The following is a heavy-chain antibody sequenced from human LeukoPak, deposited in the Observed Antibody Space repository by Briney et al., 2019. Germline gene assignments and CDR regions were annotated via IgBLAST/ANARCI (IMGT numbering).Heavy chain of an antibody. D-gene: IGHD1-7*01. CDR2: IYPGDSDT. V-gene: IGHV5-51*01. CDR1: GYSFTSYW. Sequence: GESLKISCKGSGYSFTSYWIGWVRQMPGKGLEWMGIIYPGDSDTRYGPSFQGQVTISADKSISTAYLQWSSLKASDTAMYYCARRNYPYYYGMDVWGQGTTVTVSS. J-gene: IGHJ6*02. CDR3: ARRNYPYYYGMDV.